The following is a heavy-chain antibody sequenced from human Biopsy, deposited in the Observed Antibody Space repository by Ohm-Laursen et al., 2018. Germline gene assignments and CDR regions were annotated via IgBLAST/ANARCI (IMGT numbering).Heavy chain of an antibody. V-gene: IGHV3-21*01. J-gene: IGHJ6*02. Sequence: LSLTCAASGFSVSSYDMNWVRQAPGKGLEWISYISETSSHIYDADSVRGRFTVARDIAKNSLYLQLNSLRVEDTAVYYCARDSSRRAREGGMDVWGQGTTVTIS. CDR3: ARDSSRRAREGGMDV. D-gene: IGHD6-6*01. CDR2: ISETSSHI. CDR1: GFSVSSYD.